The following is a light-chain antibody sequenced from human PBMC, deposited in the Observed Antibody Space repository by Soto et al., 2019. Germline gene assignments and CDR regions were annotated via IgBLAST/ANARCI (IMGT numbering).Light chain of an antibody. J-gene: IGKJ1*01. V-gene: IGKV1-27*01. CDR3: QKYNSAPWT. Sequence: DIQLTQSPSSLSASVGDRVTITCRASQDISNYLAWYQQKPGKVPNLLMYGASALRSGVPSRFSGSGSGTDFTLTISSLQPEDVATYYCQKYNSAPWTVGQGTKVEIK. CDR1: QDISNY. CDR2: GAS.